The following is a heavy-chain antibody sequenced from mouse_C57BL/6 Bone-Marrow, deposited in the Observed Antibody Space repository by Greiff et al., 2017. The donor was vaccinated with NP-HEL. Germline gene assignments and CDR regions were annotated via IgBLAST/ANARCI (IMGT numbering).Heavy chain of an antibody. D-gene: IGHD4-1*01. CDR1: GFTFSSYA. CDR3: TRDWDALYFDY. Sequence: EVNVVESGEGLVKPGGSLKLSCAASGFTFSSYAMSWVRQTPEKRLEWVAYISSGGDYIYYADTVKGRFTISRDNARNTLYLQMSSLKSEDTAMYYCTRDWDALYFDYWGQGTTLTVSS. CDR2: ISSGGDYI. V-gene: IGHV5-9-1*02. J-gene: IGHJ2*01.